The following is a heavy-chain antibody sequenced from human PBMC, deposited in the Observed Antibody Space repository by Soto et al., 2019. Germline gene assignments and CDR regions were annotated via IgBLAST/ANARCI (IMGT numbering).Heavy chain of an antibody. CDR2: INPNSGGT. Sequence: GASVKVSCKASGYTFTGYYMHWVRQAPGQGLEWMGWINPNSGGTNYAQKFQGWVTMTRDTSISTAYMELSRLRSDDTAVYYCARANHPIWGSYPDVFDIWGKGTMVTVSS. J-gene: IGHJ3*02. CDR1: GYTFTGYY. V-gene: IGHV1-2*04. CDR3: ARANHPIWGSYPDVFDI. D-gene: IGHD3-16*01.